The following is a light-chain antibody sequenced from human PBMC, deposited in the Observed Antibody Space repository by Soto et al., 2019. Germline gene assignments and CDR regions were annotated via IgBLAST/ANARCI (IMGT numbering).Light chain of an antibody. J-gene: IGLJ1*01. CDR3: SSSTSSSTLEV. CDR1: SSDFGGYNY. Sequence: QSVLTQPASVSGSPGQSITISCTGTSSDFGGYNYVSWYQQHPGKAPKLMIYDVSNRPSGVSNRFSGSKSGNTASLTISGLQAEDEADYYCSSSTSSSTLEVFGTGTKVTVL. V-gene: IGLV2-14*01. CDR2: DVS.